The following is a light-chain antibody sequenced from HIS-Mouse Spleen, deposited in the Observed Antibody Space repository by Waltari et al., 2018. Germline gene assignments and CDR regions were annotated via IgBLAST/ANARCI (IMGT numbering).Light chain of an antibody. CDR2: EGS. Sequence: QSALTQPASVSGSPGQSITISCTGTSSDVGGYNLVSWYQQHPGKAPKPMIYEGSKRPSGVSNRFPGSKSGNTASLTISGLQAEDEADYYCCSYAGSSTWVFGGGTKLTVL. V-gene: IGLV2-23*01. CDR1: SSDVGGYNL. J-gene: IGLJ3*02. CDR3: CSYAGSSTWV.